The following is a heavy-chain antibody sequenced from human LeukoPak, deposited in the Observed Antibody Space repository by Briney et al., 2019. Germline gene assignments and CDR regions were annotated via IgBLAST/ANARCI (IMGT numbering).Heavy chain of an antibody. CDR3: ARGRNILTGYYRMGAFDI. D-gene: IGHD3-9*01. CDR2: INHSGST. CDR1: GGSFSGYY. Sequence: PSETLSLTCAVYGGSFSGYYWSWIRQPPGKGLEWIGEINHSGSTNYNPSLKSRVTISVDTSKNQFSLKLSSVTAADTAVYYCARGRNILTGYYRMGAFDIWGQGTMVTVSS. V-gene: IGHV4-34*01. J-gene: IGHJ3*02.